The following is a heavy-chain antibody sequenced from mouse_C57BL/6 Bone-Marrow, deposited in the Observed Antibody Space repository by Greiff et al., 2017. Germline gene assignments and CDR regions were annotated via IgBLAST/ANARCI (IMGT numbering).Heavy chain of an antibody. D-gene: IGHD1-1*01. V-gene: IGHV1-15*01. CDR1: GYTFTDYE. Sequence: QVQLQQSGAELVRPGASVTLSCKASGYTFTDYEMHWVKQTPVHGLEWIGAIDPETGGTAYNQKFKGKAILTADKSSSTAYMELRSLTSEDSAVYYCTRSGRDYGPFAYWGQGTLVTVSA. CDR3: TRSGRDYGPFAY. CDR2: IDPETGGT. J-gene: IGHJ3*01.